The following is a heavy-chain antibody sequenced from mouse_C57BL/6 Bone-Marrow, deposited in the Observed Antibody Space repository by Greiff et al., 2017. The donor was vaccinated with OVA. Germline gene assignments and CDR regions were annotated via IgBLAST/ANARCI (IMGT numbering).Heavy chain of an antibody. Sequence: QVQLQQSGAELARPGASVKMSCKASGYTFTSYTMHWVKQRPGQGLEWIGYINPSSGYTKYNQKFKDKATLTADKSTSTAYMQLSSLTTEDAAVYYCARKGLGDYWGQGTTLTVSS. D-gene: IGHD4-1*01. CDR2: INPSSGYT. J-gene: IGHJ2*01. V-gene: IGHV1-4*01. CDR1: GYTFTSYT. CDR3: ARKGLGDY.